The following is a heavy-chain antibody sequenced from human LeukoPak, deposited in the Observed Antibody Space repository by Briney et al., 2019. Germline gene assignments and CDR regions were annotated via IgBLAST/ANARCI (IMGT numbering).Heavy chain of an antibody. CDR2: IRYDGNNK. CDR3: AKETYDAFNL. J-gene: IGHJ3*01. V-gene: IGHV3-30*02. Sequence: GGSLRLSCAASGFTFSSYAMHWVRQAPGKGLEWVAFIRYDGNNKYYVDPVKGRFTISRDNSKNTLYLVMNSLRAEDTAVYYCAKETYDAFNLWGQGTLVTVSS. CDR1: GFTFSSYA.